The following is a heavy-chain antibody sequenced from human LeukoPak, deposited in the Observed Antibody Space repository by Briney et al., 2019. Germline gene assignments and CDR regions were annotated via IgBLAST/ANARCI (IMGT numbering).Heavy chain of an antibody. CDR2: INPNSGGT. J-gene: IGHJ5*02. V-gene: IGHV1-2*02. D-gene: IGHD6-13*01. Sequence: ASVKVSCKASGYTFTGYYMHWVRQAPGQGLEWMGWINPNSGGTNYAQKFQGRVTMTRDTPISTAYMELSRLRSDDTAVYYCARDSSSSRNNWFDPWGQGTLVTVSS. CDR1: GYTFTGYY. CDR3: ARDSSSSRNNWFDP.